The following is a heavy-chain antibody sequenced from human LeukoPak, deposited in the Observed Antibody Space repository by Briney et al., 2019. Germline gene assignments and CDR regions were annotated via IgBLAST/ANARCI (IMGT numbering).Heavy chain of an antibody. CDR1: GFTFSNYW. D-gene: IGHD3-3*01. CDR2: IKPGGSEK. J-gene: IGHJ3*01. CDR3: ATFRFLGT. Sequence: GGSLRLSCAASGFTFSNYWMTWVRQGPGKGLEWVANIKPGGSEKYYVDSVKGRFTISRDNAKNSLYLQMNSLRAEDTAVYYCATFRFLGTWGQGTMVIVSP. V-gene: IGHV3-7*03.